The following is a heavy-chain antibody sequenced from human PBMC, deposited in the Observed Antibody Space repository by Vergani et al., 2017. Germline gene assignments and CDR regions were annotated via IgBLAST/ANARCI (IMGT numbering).Heavy chain of an antibody. CDR2: IYSTGST. V-gene: IGHV4-31*03. CDR1: GDSISSGVYY. D-gene: IGHD3-22*01. Sequence: QVQLQESGPGLVKPSQTLSLTCSVSGDSISSGVYYWNWIRQHPGKGLERIGYIYSTGSTHHNPSLRRRINMSVDTSKNQFSLKLNSVTAADTAMYYCARMGGYDEGDAFRIGYFDSWGPGILVTVSS. J-gene: IGHJ4*02. CDR3: ARMGGYDEGDAFRIGYFDS.